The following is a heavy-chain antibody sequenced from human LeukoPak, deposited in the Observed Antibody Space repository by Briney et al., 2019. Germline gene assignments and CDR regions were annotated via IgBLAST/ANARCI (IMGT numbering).Heavy chain of an antibody. CDR1: GFTFSSYE. Sequence: GGSLRLSCAASGFTFSSYEMNWVRQAPEKGLEWVSFISSSGGNIYYADSVKGRFTISRDNAENSLYLQMNSLRAEDTAVYYCAREKGYTRDAFDIWGQGTMVTVSS. D-gene: IGHD5-24*01. CDR2: ISSSGGNI. V-gene: IGHV3-48*03. CDR3: AREKGYTRDAFDI. J-gene: IGHJ3*02.